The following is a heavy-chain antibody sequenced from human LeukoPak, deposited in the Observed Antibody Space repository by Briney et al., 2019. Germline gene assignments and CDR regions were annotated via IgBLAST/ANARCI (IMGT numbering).Heavy chain of an antibody. Sequence: GGSLRLSCAASGFTFSSYAMSWVRQAPGKGLEWVSAISGSGGSTYYADSVKGRFTISRDNSKNTLYLQMNSLRAEDTAVYYCAKSPSGLLRFLERSRGWFDPWGQGTLVTVSS. CDR1: GFTFSSYA. CDR3: AKSPSGLLRFLERSRGWFDP. CDR2: ISGSGGST. J-gene: IGHJ5*02. V-gene: IGHV3-23*01. D-gene: IGHD3-3*01.